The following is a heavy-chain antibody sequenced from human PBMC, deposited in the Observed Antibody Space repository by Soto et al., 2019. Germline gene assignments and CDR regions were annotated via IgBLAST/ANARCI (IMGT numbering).Heavy chain of an antibody. J-gene: IGHJ4*02. CDR1: AFTFNTYA. V-gene: IGHV3-30*04. Sequence: QVQLVESGGGVVQPGRSLTLSCAASAFTFNTYAMYWVRQAPGKGLEWAAGISYDGSNKYYADSVKGRFTISRDNSKNSLYLQMSSRRRDDTAVYYCARGGGKYFYYFDYWGQGTLVTVSS. CDR2: ISYDGSNK. D-gene: IGHD1-26*01. CDR3: ARGGGKYFYYFDY.